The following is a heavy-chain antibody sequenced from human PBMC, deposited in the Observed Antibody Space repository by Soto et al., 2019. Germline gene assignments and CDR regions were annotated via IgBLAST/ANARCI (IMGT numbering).Heavy chain of an antibody. CDR1: GFSLSSYN. V-gene: IGHV3-30-3*01. J-gene: IGHJ3*01. CDR3: AREHPDSSGNYGGLGSRAFDF. CDR2: TSNNGVNK. D-gene: IGHD3-22*01. Sequence: GGSLRLSCAPSGFSLSSYNLHWVRQAPGKGLEWVAGTSNNGVNKYEVSMKGRFSISRDKSRNTLYLHLNNLRIEDAAVYYCAREHPDSSGNYGGLGSRAFDFWGQGTKVTVSS.